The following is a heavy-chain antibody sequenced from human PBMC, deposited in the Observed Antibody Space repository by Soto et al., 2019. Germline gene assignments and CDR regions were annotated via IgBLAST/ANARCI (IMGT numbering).Heavy chain of an antibody. D-gene: IGHD2-21*01. V-gene: IGHV1-18*01. CDR2: ISAYNGNT. J-gene: IGHJ4*02. CDR3: AGDLDGDPYY. Sequence: QVQLVQSGAEVKKPGPSVKVSCKASGYTFTSYGISWVRQAPGQGLEWMGWISAYNGNTNYAQKLQGRVTRTTDTFRGLAYVELRCLRSDDTAVYYCAGDLDGDPYYGGQGSLVTVSS. CDR1: GYTFTSYG.